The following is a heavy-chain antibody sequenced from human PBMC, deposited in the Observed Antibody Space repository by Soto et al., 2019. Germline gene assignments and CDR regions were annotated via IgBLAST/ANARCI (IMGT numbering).Heavy chain of an antibody. V-gene: IGHV3-49*03. CDR3: TSTSLGYCSGGSCAFDY. Sequence: GGSLRLSCTASGFTFGDYAMSWFRQAPGKGLEWVGFIRSKAYGGTTEYAASVKGRFTISRDDSKSIAYLQMNSLKTEDTAVYYCTSTSLGYCSGGSCAFDYWGQGTLVTVSS. CDR1: GFTFGDYA. J-gene: IGHJ4*02. CDR2: IRSKAYGGTT. D-gene: IGHD2-15*01.